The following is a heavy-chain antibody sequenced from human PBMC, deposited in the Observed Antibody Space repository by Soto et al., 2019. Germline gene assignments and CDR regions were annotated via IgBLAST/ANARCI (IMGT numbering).Heavy chain of an antibody. D-gene: IGHD1-26*01. CDR1: GGSISSGGYS. CDR2: IYHSGST. J-gene: IGHJ6*02. V-gene: IGHV4-30-2*01. CDR3: ARNGLGATTRANYYYYGMDV. Sequence: LSLTCAVSGGSISSGGYSWSWIRQPPGKGLEWIGYIYHSGSTYYNPSLKSRVTISVDRSKNKFTLKLSSVTAADTAVYFFARNGLGATTRANYYYYGMDVWGQGTTVTVSS.